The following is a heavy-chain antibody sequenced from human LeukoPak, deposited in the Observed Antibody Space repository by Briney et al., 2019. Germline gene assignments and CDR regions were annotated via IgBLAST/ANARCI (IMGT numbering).Heavy chain of an antibody. J-gene: IGHJ4*02. Sequence: TGGSLRLSCAASGFTFSSYSMNWVRQAPGKGLEWVSSISSSSSYIYYADSVKGRFTISRDNAKNSLYLQMNSLRAEDTAVYYCAKKPGNYDDFDYWGQGTLVTVSS. CDR1: GFTFSSYS. V-gene: IGHV3-21*04. CDR2: ISSSSSYI. D-gene: IGHD3-22*01. CDR3: AKKPGNYDDFDY.